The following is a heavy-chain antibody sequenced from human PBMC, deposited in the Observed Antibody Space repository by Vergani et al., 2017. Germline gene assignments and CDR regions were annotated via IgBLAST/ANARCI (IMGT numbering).Heavy chain of an antibody. V-gene: IGHV5-51*01. CDR3: ARRVSYYDILTGPPPHFDY. CDR2: IYPGDSDT. D-gene: IGHD3-9*01. CDR1: GYSFTSYW. Sequence: EVQLVQSGAEVKKPGESLKISCKGSGYSFTSYWIGWVRQMPGKGLEWMGIIYPGDSDTRYSPSFQGQVTISADKSISTAYLQWSSLKASDTAMYYCARRVSYYDILTGPPPHFDYGGQGTLVTVSS. J-gene: IGHJ4*02.